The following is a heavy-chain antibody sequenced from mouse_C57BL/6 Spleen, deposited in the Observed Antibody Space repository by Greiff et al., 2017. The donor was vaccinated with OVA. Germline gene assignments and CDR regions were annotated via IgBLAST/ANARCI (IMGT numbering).Heavy chain of an antibody. CDR3: AREGGRVATGFFDY. Sequence: QVQLKESGAELVRPGASVKLSCKASGYTFTDYYINWVKQRPGQGLEWIARIYPGSGNTYYNEKFKGKATLTAEKSSSTAYMQLSSLTSEDSAVYFCAREGGRVATGFFDYWGQGTTLTVSS. J-gene: IGHJ2*01. V-gene: IGHV1-76*01. CDR2: IYPGSGNT. CDR1: GYTFTDYY. D-gene: IGHD1-1*01.